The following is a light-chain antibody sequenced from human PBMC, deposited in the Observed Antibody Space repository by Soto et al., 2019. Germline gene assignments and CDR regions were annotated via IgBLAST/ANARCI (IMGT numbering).Light chain of an antibody. CDR2: GAS. CDR3: QHRANWPPGAT. Sequence: EIVLTQSPAPLSFPQGERGPLSCWASQSFGTNLAWNQRKPGQAPRLLIYGASNRVTGIPARFSGSGSGTDFTLTISSLESEDFATYYCQHRANWPPGATFGGGTKVEI. J-gene: IGKJ4*01. CDR1: QSFGTN. V-gene: IGKV3-11*01.